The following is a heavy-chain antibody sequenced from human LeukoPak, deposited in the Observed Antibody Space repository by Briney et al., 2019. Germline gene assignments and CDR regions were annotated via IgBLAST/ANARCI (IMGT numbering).Heavy chain of an antibody. Sequence: SETLSLTCAVYGGSFSGYYWSWIRQPPGKGPEWIGEINHSGSTNYNPSLKSRVTISVDTSKNQFSLKLSSVTAADTAVYYCARVGRDKGKDYWGQGTLVTVSS. CDR1: GGSFSGYY. V-gene: IGHV4-34*01. D-gene: IGHD3/OR15-3a*01. J-gene: IGHJ4*02. CDR3: ARVGRDKGKDY. CDR2: INHSGST.